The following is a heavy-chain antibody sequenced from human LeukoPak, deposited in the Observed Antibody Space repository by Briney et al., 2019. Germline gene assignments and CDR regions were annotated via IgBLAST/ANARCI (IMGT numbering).Heavy chain of an antibody. CDR1: GFTFRSYS. CDR3: AKSQGGRWLLYHAPALDY. Sequence: GGSLRLSCAASGFTFRSYSMNWVRQAPGKGLEWVSYISSGSGTTYYADSVKGRFTISRDNAKNSLYLQMNSLRTEDTAVYYCAKSQGGRWLLYHAPALDYWGQGTLVTVSS. V-gene: IGHV3-48*01. J-gene: IGHJ4*02. CDR2: ISSGSGTT. D-gene: IGHD2-2*02.